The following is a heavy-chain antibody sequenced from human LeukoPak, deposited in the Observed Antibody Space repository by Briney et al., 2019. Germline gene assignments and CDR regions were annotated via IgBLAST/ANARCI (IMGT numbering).Heavy chain of an antibody. CDR2: IYYSGST. Sequence: PSETLSLTCTVSGGSISSCYWSWIRQPPGKGLEWIGYIYYSGSTNYNPSLKSRVTISVDTSKNQFSLKLSSVTAADTAVYYCAREYSYGAPFFDYWGQGTLVTVSS. CDR3: AREYSYGAPFFDY. CDR1: GGSISSCY. J-gene: IGHJ4*02. V-gene: IGHV4-59*01. D-gene: IGHD5-18*01.